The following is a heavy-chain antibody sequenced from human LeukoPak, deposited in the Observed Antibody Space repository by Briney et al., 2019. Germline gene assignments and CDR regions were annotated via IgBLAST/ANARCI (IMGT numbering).Heavy chain of an antibody. CDR1: GFTFSSYG. CDR3: AVNCGGDCYSWAFDY. V-gene: IGHV3-30*03. CDR2: ISCDGSNK. J-gene: IGHJ4*02. D-gene: IGHD2-21*02. Sequence: GSLRLSCAASGFTFSSYGMHWVRQAPGKGLEWVAVISCDGSNKYYADSVKGRFTISRDNSKNTLYLQMNSLRAEDTAVYYCAVNCGGDCYSWAFDYWGQGTLVTVSS.